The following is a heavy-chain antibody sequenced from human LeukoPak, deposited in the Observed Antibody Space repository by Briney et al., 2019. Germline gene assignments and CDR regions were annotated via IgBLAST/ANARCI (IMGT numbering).Heavy chain of an antibody. D-gene: IGHD6-13*01. CDR1: GFTFDDYA. Sequence: SLRLSCAASGFTFDDYAMHWVRQAPGKGLEWVSGISWNSGSIGYADSVKGRFTISRDNAKNSLYLQMNSLRAEDTALYYCAKDGGQAAAVSWMGSEYFQHWGQGTLVTVSS. J-gene: IGHJ1*01. CDR2: ISWNSGSI. V-gene: IGHV3-9*01. CDR3: AKDGGQAAAVSWMGSEYFQH.